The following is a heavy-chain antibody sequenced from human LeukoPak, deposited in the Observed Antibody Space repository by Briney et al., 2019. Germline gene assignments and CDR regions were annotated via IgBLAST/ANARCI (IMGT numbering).Heavy chain of an antibody. V-gene: IGHV4-34*01. CDR3: SRESGAFCPFGY. Sequence: SETLSLTCAVYGGSFSGYYWSWIRQPPGKGLEWIGEINHSGSTNYNPSLKSRVTISVDTSKNQFSLKLTSVTAADTAFYYCSRESGAFCPFGYWGQGTLVIVPS. CDR1: GGSFSGYY. CDR2: INHSGST. J-gene: IGHJ4*02. D-gene: IGHD1-26*01.